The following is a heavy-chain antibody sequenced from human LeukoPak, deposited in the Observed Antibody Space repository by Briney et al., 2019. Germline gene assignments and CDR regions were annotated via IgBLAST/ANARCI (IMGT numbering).Heavy chain of an antibody. CDR3: AAETTAGNA. D-gene: IGHD6-13*01. CDR1: GGSFSGYY. V-gene: IGHV4-34*01. J-gene: IGHJ5*02. CDR2: INHSGST. Sequence: PSETLSLTCAVYGGSFSGYYWSWIRQPPGKGLEWIGDINHSGSTNYNPSLKSRVTISVDTSKSQFSLKLSSVTAADTAVYYCAAETTAGNAWGQGTLVAVSS.